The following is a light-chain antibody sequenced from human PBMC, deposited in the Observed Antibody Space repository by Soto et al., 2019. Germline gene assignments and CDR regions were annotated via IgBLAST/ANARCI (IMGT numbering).Light chain of an antibody. J-gene: IGKJ3*01. V-gene: IGKV3-20*01. CDR1: QSVSGSY. Sequence: EIVLTQSPGTLSLSPGERATLSCRASQSVSGSYVTWYQQKPGQGPRLLIYGASNRATGIPDRFSGSGSGTDFTLTISRLEPEDFAGYFCQQYGASPYTFGPGTKVEIK. CDR3: QQYGASPYT. CDR2: GAS.